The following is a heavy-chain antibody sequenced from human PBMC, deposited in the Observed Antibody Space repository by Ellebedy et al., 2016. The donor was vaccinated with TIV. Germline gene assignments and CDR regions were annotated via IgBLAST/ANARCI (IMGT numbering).Heavy chain of an antibody. J-gene: IGHJ4*02. D-gene: IGHD3-22*01. V-gene: IGHV1-46*01. CDR1: GYTFTSYY. CDR3: ARGDKYYYDSSGYYYTY. Sequence: ASVKVSCKASGYTFTSYYMYWVRRAPGQGLEWMGIINPSAGSTNSAQKFQGRVTMTRDTSTSTVYMELSSLRSEDTAVYYCARGDKYYYDSSGYYYTYWGQGTLVTVSS. CDR2: INPSAGST.